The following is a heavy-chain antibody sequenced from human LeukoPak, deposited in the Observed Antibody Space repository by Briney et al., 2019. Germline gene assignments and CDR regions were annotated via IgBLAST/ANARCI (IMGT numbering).Heavy chain of an antibody. V-gene: IGHV3-74*01. J-gene: IGHJ4*02. CDR1: GFTFSNYW. D-gene: IGHD3-3*01. CDR2: ITSDGSST. Sequence: TAGCLRLSCAASGFTFSNYWMHWVRQAQGQGLVWVSRITSDGSSTNYAGSVKGRFTISRDNAKNTLYLQMNSLGAEDTAVYYCARDYEVGSPFDTWGQGTLVTVSS. CDR3: ARDYEVGSPFDT.